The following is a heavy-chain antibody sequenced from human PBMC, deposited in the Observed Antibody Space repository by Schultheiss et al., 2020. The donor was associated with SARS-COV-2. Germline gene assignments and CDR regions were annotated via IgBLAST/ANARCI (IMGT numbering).Heavy chain of an antibody. CDR3: ATKVGVDCSSTSCYTGDY. Sequence: GGSLRLSCAASGFTFSSYAMSWVRQAPGKGLEWVSVVYSSGSAYYADSVKGRFTISRDNAKNSLYLQMNSLRAEDTAVFYCATKVGVDCSSTSCYTGDYWGQGTLVTVSS. D-gene: IGHD2-2*02. J-gene: IGHJ4*02. CDR2: VYSSGSA. V-gene: IGHV3-23*05. CDR1: GFTFSSYA.